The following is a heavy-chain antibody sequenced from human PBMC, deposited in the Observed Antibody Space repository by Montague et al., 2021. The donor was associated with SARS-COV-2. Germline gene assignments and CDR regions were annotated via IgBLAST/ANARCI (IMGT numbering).Heavy chain of an antibody. CDR2: ISYDGSNK. CDR1: GFTFSSYA. J-gene: IGHJ6*02. Sequence: SLRLSCAASGFTFSSYAMHWVRQAPGKGLEWVAVISYDGSNKYYADSVKGRFTISRDNSKNTLYLQMNSLRAEDTAVYYCAREARYFDWLPSLYYYYGMDVGGQGTTVTVSS. D-gene: IGHD3-9*01. CDR3: AREARYFDWLPSLYYYYGMDV. V-gene: IGHV3-30-3*01.